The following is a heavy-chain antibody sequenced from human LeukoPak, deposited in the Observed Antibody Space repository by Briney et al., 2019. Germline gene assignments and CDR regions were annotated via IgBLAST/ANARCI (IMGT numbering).Heavy chain of an antibody. V-gene: IGHV3-53*01. CDR2: IYSGGST. J-gene: IGHJ4*02. Sequence: GGSLRLSCAASGFTFSNYAMSWVRQAPGKGLEWVSVIYSGGSTFYADSVKGRFTISRDNSKNTLYLQMNSLRAEDTAVYYCARGDFYVGAQDYWGQGTLVAVSS. CDR1: GFTFSNYA. D-gene: IGHD1-26*01. CDR3: ARGDFYVGAQDY.